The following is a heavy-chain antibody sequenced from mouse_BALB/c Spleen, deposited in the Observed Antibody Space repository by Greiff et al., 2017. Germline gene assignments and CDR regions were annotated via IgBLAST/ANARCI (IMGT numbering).Heavy chain of an antibody. V-gene: IGHV2-2*02. CDR1: GFSLTSYG. CDR2: IWSGGST. Sequence: VQLQQSGPGLVQPSQSLSITCTVSGFSLTSYGVHWVRQSPGKGLEWLGVIWSGGSTDYNAAFISRLSISKDNSKSQVFFKMNSLQANDTAIYYCARLLHAMDYWGQGTSVTVSS. CDR3: ARLLHAMDY. D-gene: IGHD2-3*01. J-gene: IGHJ4*01.